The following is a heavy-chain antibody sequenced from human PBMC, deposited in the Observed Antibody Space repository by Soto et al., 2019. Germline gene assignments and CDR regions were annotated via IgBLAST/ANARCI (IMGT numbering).Heavy chain of an antibody. CDR1: GGSISSYY. CDR2: IYTSGST. Sequence: SETLSLTCTVSGGSISSYYWSWIRQPAGKGLEWIGRIYTSGSTNYNPSLKSRVTMSVDTSKNQFSLKLSSVTAADTAVYYCARDLEGYGSGSYYNNINYYYYGMDVWGQGTTVTAP. V-gene: IGHV4-4*07. J-gene: IGHJ6*02. D-gene: IGHD3-10*01. CDR3: ARDLEGYGSGSYYNNINYYYYGMDV.